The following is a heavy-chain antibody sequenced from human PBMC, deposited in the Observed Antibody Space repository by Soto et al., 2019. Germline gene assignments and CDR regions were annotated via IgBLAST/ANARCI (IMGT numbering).Heavy chain of an antibody. CDR1: GGSISSSNW. CDR3: ERGIVVAGTMGFDN. Sequence: PSETLSLTCAVSGGSISSSNWWSWVRQPPGKGLEWIGEIFHSGSTNYNPSLKSRVTISVDKSKNQFSLKLSSVTAADTAVYYCERGIVVAGTMGFDNWGQGTLVTVSS. V-gene: IGHV4-4*02. J-gene: IGHJ4*02. CDR2: IFHSGST. D-gene: IGHD6-19*01.